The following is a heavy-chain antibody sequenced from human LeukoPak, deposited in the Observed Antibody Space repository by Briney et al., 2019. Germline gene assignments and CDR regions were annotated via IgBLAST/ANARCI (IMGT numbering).Heavy chain of an antibody. J-gene: IGHJ4*02. CDR1: GGSISSYY. V-gene: IGHV4-59*01. D-gene: IGHD3-22*01. CDR2: IYYSGST. Sequence: SETLSLTCTVSGGSISSYYWSWIRQPPGEGLEWIGYIYYSGSTNYNPSLKSRVTISVDTSKNQFSLKLSSVTAADTAVYYCARTVWDTNSSGYYSLFDYWGQGTLVTVSS. CDR3: ARTVWDTNSSGYYSLFDY.